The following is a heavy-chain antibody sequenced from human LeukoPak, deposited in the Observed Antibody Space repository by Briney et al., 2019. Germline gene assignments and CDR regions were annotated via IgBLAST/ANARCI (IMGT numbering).Heavy chain of an antibody. CDR2: IKEDGTET. Sequence: PGGSLRLSCAASGFMFSSNWMSWVRLAPGKGLEWVANIKEDGTETYYVDSVKGRFTISRDNAKNSLYLQMNSLRAEDTAVYYCASRWGDAFDIWGQGTMVTVSS. CDR3: ASRWGDAFDI. D-gene: IGHD3-16*01. CDR1: GFMFSSNW. V-gene: IGHV3-7*01. J-gene: IGHJ3*02.